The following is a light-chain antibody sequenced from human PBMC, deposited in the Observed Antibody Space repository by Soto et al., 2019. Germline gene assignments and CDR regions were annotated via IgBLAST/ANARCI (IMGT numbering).Light chain of an antibody. CDR1: QSVSSY. V-gene: IGKV3-11*01. CDR3: QQRSSCPLT. J-gene: IGKJ4*01. Sequence: EIVLTQSPAPLSLPPGERATLSCRASQSVSSYLAWYQQKPDQAPRLLIYGASTRATGIPARFSGSGSGTDFTLTISSLEPEDFAVYYCQQRSSCPLTFGGGTKVDIK. CDR2: GAS.